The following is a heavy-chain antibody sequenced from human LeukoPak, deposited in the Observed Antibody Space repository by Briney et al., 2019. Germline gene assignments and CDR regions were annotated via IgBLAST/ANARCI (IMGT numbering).Heavy chain of an antibody. CDR1: GFTFSSYV. D-gene: IGHD4-17*01. J-gene: IGHJ2*01. V-gene: IGHV3-20*04. Sequence: GGSLRLSCAVSGFTFSSYVMSWVRQAPGKGLEWVSYITWNGGRTAYADSLKGRVTISRDNAKNSLYLQMNSLRSEDTAFYYCARSMSTVTTRYFDLWGRGTLVTVSS. CDR2: ITWNGGRT. CDR3: ARSMSTVTTRYFDL.